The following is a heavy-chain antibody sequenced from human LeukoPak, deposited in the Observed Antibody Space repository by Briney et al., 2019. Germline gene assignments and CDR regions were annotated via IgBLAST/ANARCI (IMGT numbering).Heavy chain of an antibody. Sequence: GGSLRLSCAASGFTFSSYSMHWVRQAPGKGLVWVSRINSDGSSTTYADSVKGRFTISRDNAKNTLYLQMNSLRAEDTAVYYCARESCSSTSCYVDYWGQGTLVTVSS. D-gene: IGHD2-2*01. CDR2: INSDGSST. V-gene: IGHV3-74*01. CDR3: ARESCSSTSCYVDY. CDR1: GFTFSSYS. J-gene: IGHJ4*02.